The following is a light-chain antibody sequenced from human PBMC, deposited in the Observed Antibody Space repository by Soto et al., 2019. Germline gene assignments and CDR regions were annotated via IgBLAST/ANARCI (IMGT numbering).Light chain of an antibody. CDR2: GAS. CDR1: QSVSNK. CDR3: QHYNDWPPTWT. Sequence: EIVMTQSPATVSVSPGERATLSCRASQSVSNKLAWYQQKPGQAPRVLIYGASTRATGIPARFSGSGSGTEFTLTISSLQSEDFAVYYCQHYNDWPPTWTFGQGTRVEIK. J-gene: IGKJ1*01. V-gene: IGKV3-15*01.